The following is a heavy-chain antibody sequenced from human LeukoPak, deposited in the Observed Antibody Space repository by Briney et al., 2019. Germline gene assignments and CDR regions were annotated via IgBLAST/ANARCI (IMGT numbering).Heavy chain of an antibody. Sequence: GASVKVSCKASGYIFTRYGISWVRQAPGQGLEWMGWISAHYGNTNYAQKFQDRVTMTTDTSTNTAYMELRSLRPDDTAVYYCARDFFHGHCSGLGCFLLDYWGQGSLVTVSS. CDR1: GYIFTRYG. CDR2: ISAHYGNT. D-gene: IGHD2-15*01. J-gene: IGHJ4*02. V-gene: IGHV1-18*04. CDR3: ARDFFHGHCSGLGCFLLDY.